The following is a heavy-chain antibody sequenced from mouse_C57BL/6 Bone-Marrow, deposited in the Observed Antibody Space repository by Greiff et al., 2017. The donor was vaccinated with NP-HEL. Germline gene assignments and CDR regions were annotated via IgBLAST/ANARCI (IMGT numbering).Heavy chain of an antibody. V-gene: IGHV1-64*01. Sequence: QVQLQQSGAELVKPGASVKLSCKASGYTFTSYWMHWVKQRPGQGLEWIGMIHPNSGSTNYNEKFKSKATLTVDKSSSTAYMQLSSLTSEDSAVYYCARLGWDWFAYWGQGTLVTVSA. CDR2: IHPNSGST. D-gene: IGHD3-3*01. CDR1: GYTFTSYW. CDR3: ARLGWDWFAY. J-gene: IGHJ3*01.